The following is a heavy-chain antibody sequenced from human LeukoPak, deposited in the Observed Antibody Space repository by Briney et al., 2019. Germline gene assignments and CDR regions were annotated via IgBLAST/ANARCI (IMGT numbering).Heavy chain of an antibody. CDR3: ARDPEGPTTPEN. D-gene: IGHD1-14*01. CDR2: IKQDGSEK. Sequence: GGSLRLSCAASGFTFSSYWMSWVRQAPGKGLEWVASIKQDGSEKYYVASVKGRFTISRDNAKNSLYLQMNSLRAEDTAVYYCARDPEGPTTPENWGQGTLVTVSS. V-gene: IGHV3-7*01. CDR1: GFTFSSYW. J-gene: IGHJ4*02.